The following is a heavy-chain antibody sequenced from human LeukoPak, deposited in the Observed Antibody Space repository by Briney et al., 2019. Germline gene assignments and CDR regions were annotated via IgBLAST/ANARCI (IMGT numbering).Heavy chain of an antibody. V-gene: IGHV4-59*01. CDR3: ARGGYSYGYWVDY. CDR1: GGSISSYY. D-gene: IGHD5-18*01. CDR2: IYYSGST. J-gene: IGHJ4*02. Sequence: SETLSLTXTVSGGSISSYYWSWIRQPPGKGLEWIGYIYYSGSTNYNPSLKSRVTISVDTSKNQFSLKLSSVTAADTAVYYCARGGYSYGYWVDYWGQGTLVTVSS.